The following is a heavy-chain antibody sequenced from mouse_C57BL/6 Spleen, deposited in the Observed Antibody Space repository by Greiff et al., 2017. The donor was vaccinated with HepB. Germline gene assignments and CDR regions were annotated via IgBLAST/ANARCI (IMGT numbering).Heavy chain of an antibody. D-gene: IGHD2-3*01. CDR2: INPNNGGT. V-gene: IGHV1-22*01. CDR1: GYTFTDYN. Sequence: VQLQQSGPELVKPGASVKMSCKASGYTFTDYNMHWVKQSHGKSLEWIGYINPNNGGTSYNQKFKGKATLTVNKSSSTAYMELRSLTSEDSAVYYCARRGEVYDGYWTNFDYWGQGTTLTVSS. CDR3: ARRGEVYDGYWTNFDY. J-gene: IGHJ2*01.